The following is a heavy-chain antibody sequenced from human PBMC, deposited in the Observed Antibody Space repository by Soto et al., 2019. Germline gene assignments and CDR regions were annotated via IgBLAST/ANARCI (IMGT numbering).Heavy chain of an antibody. Sequence: QVQLVQSGAEVKKPGASVKVSCKASGYTFTSYHITWVRQAPGQGLEWMGWISAYNGNTNYAQKLQGRVTMTTDTXXSXXXXXLRXLXSDDTAVYYCARDSPPPREWGQGTLVTVSS. V-gene: IGHV1-18*01. CDR2: ISAYNGNT. CDR3: ARDSPPPRE. CDR1: GYTFTSYH. J-gene: IGHJ4*02.